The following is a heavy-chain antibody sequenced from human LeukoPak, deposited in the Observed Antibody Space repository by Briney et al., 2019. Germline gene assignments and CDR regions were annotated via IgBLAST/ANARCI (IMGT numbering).Heavy chain of an antibody. CDR2: IYHSGTT. J-gene: IGHJ4*02. CDR3: ARKENVYYYFDY. V-gene: IGHV4-28*01. CDR1: GYSITSSSW. D-gene: IGHD3-10*01. Sequence: SETLSHTCAVPGYSITSSSWWGWSRQPPWKGLEWIGYIYHSGTTYYNPSLQSRVTMSVDTSKNQFSLKLSSVTAVDTAVYYCARKENVYYYFDYWVQGTLVTVSS.